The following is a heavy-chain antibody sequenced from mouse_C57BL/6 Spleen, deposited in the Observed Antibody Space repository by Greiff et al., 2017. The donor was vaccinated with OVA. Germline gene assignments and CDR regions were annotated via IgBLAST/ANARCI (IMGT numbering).Heavy chain of an antibody. CDR3: ARSKEYYDSSSYGAYYFDY. J-gene: IGHJ2*01. D-gene: IGHD1-1*01. Sequence: EVKLQESGPELVKPGASVKMSCKASGYTFTDYNMHWVKQSHGKSLEWIGYINPNNGGTSYNQKFKGKATLTVNKSSSTAYMELRRLKSEVSAVYYCARSKEYYDSSSYGAYYFDYWGQGTTLTVSS. V-gene: IGHV1-22*01. CDR2: INPNNGGT. CDR1: GYTFTDYN.